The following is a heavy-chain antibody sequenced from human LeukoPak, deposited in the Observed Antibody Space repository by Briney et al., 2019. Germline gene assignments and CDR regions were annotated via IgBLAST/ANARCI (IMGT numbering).Heavy chain of an antibody. Sequence: GWSLRLSCAASGFSDSDNYMSWDRQTAGKDVDSVAVIYSGGSIYYADSVKGRFTLSRENSKNTLYLQMNSLRVEDSAVYYCARDLASLSGGDYGGSWGQGTLVTVSS. D-gene: IGHD2-21*02. V-gene: IGHV3-53*01. CDR1: GFSDSDNY. CDR3: ARDLASLSGGDYGGS. J-gene: IGHJ5*02. CDR2: IYSGGSI.